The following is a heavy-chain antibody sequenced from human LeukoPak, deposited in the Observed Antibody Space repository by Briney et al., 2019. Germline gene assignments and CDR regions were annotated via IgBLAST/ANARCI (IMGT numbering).Heavy chain of an antibody. V-gene: IGHV3-23*01. CDR2: LSGSAGGT. Sequence: GGPLRLPCEVPGTTLSNYGMSWVRKPQGKGLEGVEVLSGSAGGTNYADSVKGRFTISRDNSKNTLFLQMDRLRAEDTAVYFCAKRGVVVRVFLVGFHKEAYYFDSWGQGAQVTVSS. D-gene: IGHD3-16*02. CDR1: GTTLSNYG. CDR3: AKRGVVVRVFLVGFHKEAYYFDS. J-gene: IGHJ4*02.